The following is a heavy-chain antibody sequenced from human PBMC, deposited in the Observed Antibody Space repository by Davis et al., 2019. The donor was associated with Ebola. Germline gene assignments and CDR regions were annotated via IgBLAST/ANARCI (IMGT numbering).Heavy chain of an antibody. CDR2: ISTSSSYI. V-gene: IGHV3-21*06. CDR3: ASQVEYCSGGVCYGNYHSGLDV. CDR1: GFTFNIYT. D-gene: IGHD2-8*02. Sequence: GESLKISCAASGFTFNIYTMNWVRQAPGKGLEWVSSISTSSSYIFYGDSVKGRFTISRDNAKNSLYLQMNSLRAEDTAVYYYASQVEYCSGGVCYGNYHSGLDVWGQGTTVTVSS. J-gene: IGHJ6*02.